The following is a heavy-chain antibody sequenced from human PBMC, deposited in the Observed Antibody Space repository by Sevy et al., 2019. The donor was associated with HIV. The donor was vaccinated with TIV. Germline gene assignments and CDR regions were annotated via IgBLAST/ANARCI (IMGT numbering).Heavy chain of an antibody. CDR1: GFTFSSYW. D-gene: IGHD3-9*01. CDR2: IKQDGSEK. V-gene: IGHV3-7*01. J-gene: IGHJ4*02. CDR3: ARASKDYDILTGYYGLHFDY. Sequence: GGSLRLSCAASGFTFSSYWMSWVRQAPGKGLEWVANIKQDGSEKYYVDSVKGRFTISRDNAKNSLYLQINGLRAEDTVVYYWARASKDYDILTGYYGLHFDYWGQGTLVTVSS.